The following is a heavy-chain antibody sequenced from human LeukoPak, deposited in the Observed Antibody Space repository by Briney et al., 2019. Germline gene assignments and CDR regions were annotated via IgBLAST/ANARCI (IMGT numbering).Heavy chain of an antibody. J-gene: IGHJ4*02. CDR2: IYYSGST. D-gene: IGHD2-15*01. V-gene: IGHV4-59*08. CDR3: ASLHCSGGSCYPEN. Sequence: SETLSLTCTVSGGSISSYYWSWIRQPPGKGLEWIGYIYYSGSTNYNPSLKSRVTISVDTSKNQFSLKLRSLTAADTAVYYCASLHCSGGSCYPENWGQGTLVTVSS. CDR1: GGSISSYY.